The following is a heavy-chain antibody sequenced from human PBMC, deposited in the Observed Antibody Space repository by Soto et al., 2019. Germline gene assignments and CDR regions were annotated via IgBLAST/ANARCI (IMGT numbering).Heavy chain of an antibody. CDR1: GFTFSSYW. Sequence: GGSLRLSCAASGFTFSSYWMSWVRQAPGKGLEWVANIKQDGSEKYYVDSVKGRFTISRDNAKNSLYLQMNSLRAEDTAVYYCAREYYDFWSGPEYYFDYWGQGTLVTVSS. D-gene: IGHD3-3*01. V-gene: IGHV3-7*04. CDR2: IKQDGSEK. CDR3: AREYYDFWSGPEYYFDY. J-gene: IGHJ4*02.